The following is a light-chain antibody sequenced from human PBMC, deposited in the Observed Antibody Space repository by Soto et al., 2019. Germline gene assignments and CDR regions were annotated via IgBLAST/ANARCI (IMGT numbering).Light chain of an antibody. V-gene: IGLV1-40*01. CDR2: GTN. J-gene: IGLJ1*01. CDR1: SSNIGANYD. CDR3: QSYYISRPAYV. Sequence: QSVLTQPPSVSGAPGQRITISCTGSSSNIGANYDVHWYQQFPGTAPKLLIYGTNYRPSGVPDRFSGSKSGTSASLAISGLQAGDEAESYCQSYYISRPAYVFGTGTKLTVL.